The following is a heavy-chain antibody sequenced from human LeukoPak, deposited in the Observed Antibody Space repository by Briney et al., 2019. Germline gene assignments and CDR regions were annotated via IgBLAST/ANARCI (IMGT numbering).Heavy chain of an antibody. D-gene: IGHD3-22*01. V-gene: IGHV3-23*01. J-gene: IGHJ4*02. CDR3: VKYGFYSDSSGSYIDKGFDY. CDR1: GLTFSSFG. Sequence: PGGSLRLSCAASGLTFSSFGMSWVRQAPGKGLEWVSAISGSGGSTFYADSVKGRFTISRDNSKNPLYLQMNSLRAEDTAVYYCVKYGFYSDSSGSYIDKGFDYWGQGTLVTVSS. CDR2: ISGSGGST.